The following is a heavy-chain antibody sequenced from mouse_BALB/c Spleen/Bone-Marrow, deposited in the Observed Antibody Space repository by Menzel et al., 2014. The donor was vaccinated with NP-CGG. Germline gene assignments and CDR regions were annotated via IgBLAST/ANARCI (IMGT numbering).Heavy chain of an antibody. CDR2: INPSTGYT. CDR3: AREGYDPWFAY. CDR1: GYTFTSYW. V-gene: IGHV1-7*01. Sequence: QVQLKESGAELAKPGASVKMSCKASGYTFTSYWMHWVKQRPGQGLEWIGHINPSTGYTEYNQKFKDKATLTADKSSSTAYMQLSSMTSEDYAVYYCAREGYDPWFAYWGQGTLVTVSA. D-gene: IGHD2-14*01. J-gene: IGHJ3*01.